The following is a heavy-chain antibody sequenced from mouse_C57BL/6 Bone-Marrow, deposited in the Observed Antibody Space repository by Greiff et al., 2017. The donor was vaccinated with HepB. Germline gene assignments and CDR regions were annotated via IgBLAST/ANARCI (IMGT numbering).Heavy chain of an antibody. CDR3: ARDEWLRREGSDYFDY. V-gene: IGHV5-4*01. D-gene: IGHD2-2*01. Sequence: EVHLVESGGGLVKPGGSLKLSCAASGFTFSSYAMSWVRQTPEKRLEWVATISDGGSYTYYPDNVKGRFTISRDNAKNNLYLQMSHLKSEDTAMYYCARDEWLRREGSDYFDYWGQGTTLTVSS. CDR2: ISDGGSYT. J-gene: IGHJ2*01. CDR1: GFTFSSYA.